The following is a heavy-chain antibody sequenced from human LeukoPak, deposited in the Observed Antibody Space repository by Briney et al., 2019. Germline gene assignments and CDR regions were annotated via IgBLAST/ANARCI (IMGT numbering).Heavy chain of an antibody. D-gene: IGHD5-12*01. Sequence: GGSLRLSRAASGFTFSNFWMTWVRQAPGKGLEWVSSISSSSSYIYYADSVKGRFTISRDNAKNSLYLQMNSLRAEDTAVYYCARAGRIVATSTFDYWGQGTLVTVSS. CDR3: ARAGRIVATSTFDY. CDR2: ISSSSSYI. J-gene: IGHJ4*02. V-gene: IGHV3-21*01. CDR1: GFTFSNFW.